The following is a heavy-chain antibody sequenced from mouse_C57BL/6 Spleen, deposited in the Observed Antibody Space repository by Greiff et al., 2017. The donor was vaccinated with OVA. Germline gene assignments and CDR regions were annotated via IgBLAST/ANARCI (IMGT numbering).Heavy chain of an antibody. Sequence: VQVVESGPELVKPGASVKISCKASGYAFSSSWMNWVQQRPGKGLEWIGRIYPGDGDTNYNGKFKGKATLTADKSSSTAYMQLSSLTSEDSAVYFCALYSSYAMDYWGQGTSVTVSS. CDR1: GYAFSSSW. CDR3: ALYSSYAMDY. D-gene: IGHD2-12*01. V-gene: IGHV1-82*01. CDR2: IYPGDGDT. J-gene: IGHJ4*01.